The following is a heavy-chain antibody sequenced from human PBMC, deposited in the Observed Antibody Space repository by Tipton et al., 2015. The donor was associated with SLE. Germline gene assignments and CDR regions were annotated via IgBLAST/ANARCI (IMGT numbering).Heavy chain of an antibody. V-gene: IGHV4-34*01. Sequence: LRLSCAVYGGSFSGYYWSWIRQPPGKGLEWIGEINHSGSTNYNPSLKSRVTITVDTSKNQFSLKLSSVTAADTAVYYCARSLLGSVGPGYYYMDVWGKGITVTVSS. CDR1: GGSFSGYY. CDR2: INHSGST. CDR3: ARSLLGSVGPGYYYMDV. D-gene: IGHD3-10*01. J-gene: IGHJ6*03.